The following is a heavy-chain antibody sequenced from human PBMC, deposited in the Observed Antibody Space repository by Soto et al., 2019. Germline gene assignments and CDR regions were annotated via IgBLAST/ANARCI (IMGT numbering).Heavy chain of an antibody. Sequence: QVQLQESGPRLVKPSETLSLTCTVSGGSISSYYWGCVRQPPGKGLEWLGYIYYNGSTNYNPSLKRPVTSSADTSMSQFPLNLIPVTAADTAVYYCARRYGGNLDYWGQGTLVTVSP. CDR3: ARRYGGNLDY. CDR1: GGSISSYY. D-gene: IGHD1-26*01. V-gene: IGHV4-59*08. J-gene: IGHJ4*02. CDR2: IYYNGST.